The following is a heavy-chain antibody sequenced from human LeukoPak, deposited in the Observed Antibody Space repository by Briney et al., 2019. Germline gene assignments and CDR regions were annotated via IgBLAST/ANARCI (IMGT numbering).Heavy chain of an antibody. CDR1: GGSLSGYY. V-gene: IGHV4-34*01. J-gene: IGHJ4*02. CDR2: TSHGGST. Sequence: PSETLSLTCAVYGGSLSGYYWSWIRQPPGKGLEWIGETSHGGSTNYNPSLGSRVSISVDTSKKQFSLKLSSVTAADTAVYYCTRDGPRSSGYPDNWGQGALVTVSS. D-gene: IGHD3-22*01. CDR3: TRDGPRSSGYPDN.